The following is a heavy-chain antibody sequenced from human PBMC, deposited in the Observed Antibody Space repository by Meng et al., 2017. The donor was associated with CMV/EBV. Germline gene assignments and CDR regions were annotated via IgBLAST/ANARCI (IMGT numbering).Heavy chain of an antibody. D-gene: IGHD2-15*01. Sequence: VPAVRSRAGVKKPGASMDVSWKASGYTFTSYGSSWVRQAPGQGLEWMGWISAYNGNTNYAQKLQGRVTMTTDTSTSTAYMELRSLRSDDTAVYYCARDPAWSVITPRRGFDYWGQGTLVTVSS. CDR3: ARDPAWSVITPRRGFDY. CDR2: ISAYNGNT. CDR1: GYTFTSYG. J-gene: IGHJ4*02. V-gene: IGHV1-18*01.